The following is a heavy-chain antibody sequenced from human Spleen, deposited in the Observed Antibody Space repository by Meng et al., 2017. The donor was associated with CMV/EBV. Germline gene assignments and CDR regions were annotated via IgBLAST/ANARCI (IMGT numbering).Heavy chain of an antibody. V-gene: IGHV1-2*02. CDR2: INPNSGGT. CDR3: ARDRGITAIQLDAFDV. D-gene: IGHD2-21*02. CDR1: GYIFSGYY. Sequence: ASVQVSCKTSGYIFSGYYIQWVRQAPGQGLEWVGWINPNSGGTNYAQKFQGRVAVTSDTSIRTAYMELTSLRSDDTAVYFCARDRGITAIQLDAFDVWGQGTRVTVSS. J-gene: IGHJ3*01.